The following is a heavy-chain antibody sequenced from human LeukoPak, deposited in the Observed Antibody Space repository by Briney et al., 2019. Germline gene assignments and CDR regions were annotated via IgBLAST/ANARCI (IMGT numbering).Heavy chain of an antibody. CDR1: GGTFNNSA. CDR3: AXXXXXXXXSXWFDX. CDR2: IMPLFGTA. Sequence: SVKVSCKTSGGTFNNSAISWVRQAPGQGLEWLGGIMPLFGTAGYAQKFQGRVTITKDESTRTVYLELTSLTSDDTAVYYCAXXXXXXXXSXWFDXWGQGTLVSXXS. J-gene: IGHJ5*02. V-gene: IGHV1-69*05.